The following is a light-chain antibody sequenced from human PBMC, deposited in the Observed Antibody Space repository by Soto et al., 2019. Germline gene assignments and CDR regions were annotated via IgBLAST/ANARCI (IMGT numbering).Light chain of an antibody. Sequence: QSALTQPASVSGSPGQSITISCTGTSSDVGACNCVSWYHQHPGKAPKLMIYGVNNRPSGGSNRFSGSKSGNTAPLTISGLQAEDQADYYCSSVTTTSTYVLGTGTKVTVL. CDR3: SSVTTTSTYV. V-gene: IGLV2-14*01. CDR2: GVN. J-gene: IGLJ1*01. CDR1: SSDVGACNC.